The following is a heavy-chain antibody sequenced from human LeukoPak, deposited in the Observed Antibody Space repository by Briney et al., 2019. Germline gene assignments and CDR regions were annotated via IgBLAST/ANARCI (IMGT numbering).Heavy chain of an antibody. V-gene: IGHV4-30-4*01. CDR2: IFRTGTT. Sequence: SETLSLTCTVSGDSVSGDYYWSWIRQTPEQGLEWLGYIFRTGTTHYNPSVQSRITMSIDSSKNHFSLNLASATAADTAVYYCVRGRVIPAFRYFDLWGRGTLVTVSS. D-gene: IGHD2-15*01. CDR3: VRGRVIPAFRYFDL. CDR1: GDSVSGDYY. J-gene: IGHJ2*01.